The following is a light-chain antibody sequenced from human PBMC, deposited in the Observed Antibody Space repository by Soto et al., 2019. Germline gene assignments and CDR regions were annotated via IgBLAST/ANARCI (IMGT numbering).Light chain of an antibody. CDR1: SSDIGTYDH. Sequence: QSALTQPRSVSGSPGQSVTISCSGTSSDIGTYDHVAWLQQFPGKTPKLVIYSVSDRPSGVSYRFSGSKSGNTASLTISGLQADDEADYYCISYTVSRSYVFGTGTKVTVL. CDR2: SVS. CDR3: ISYTVSRSYV. V-gene: IGLV2-18*02. J-gene: IGLJ1*01.